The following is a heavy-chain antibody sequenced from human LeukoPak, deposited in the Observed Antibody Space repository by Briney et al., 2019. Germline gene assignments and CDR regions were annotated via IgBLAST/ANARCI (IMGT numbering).Heavy chain of an antibody. V-gene: IGHV3-21*01. CDR2: ISSSSYI. CDR1: GFTFSSYS. Sequence: GGSLRLSCAASGFTFSSYSMNWVRQAPGKGLEWVSSISSSSYIYYADSVKGRFTISRDNAKNSLYLQMNSLRAEDTAVYYCARGVRYSYGEVFDYWGQGTLVTVSS. J-gene: IGHJ4*02. CDR3: ARGVRYSYGEVFDY. D-gene: IGHD5-18*01.